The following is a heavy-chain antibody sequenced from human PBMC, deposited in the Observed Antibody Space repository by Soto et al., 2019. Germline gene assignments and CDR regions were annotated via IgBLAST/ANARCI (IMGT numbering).Heavy chain of an antibody. V-gene: IGHV3-74*01. CDR1: GITLSHFW. J-gene: IGHJ4*02. D-gene: IGHD3-9*01. Sequence: EVQLVESGGGSVQPGGSLRLSCPASGITLSHFWMHWVRQAPGKGLVWVARIDNGGSGTSYADFAKGRFTISKDDAKNTLYLQMNGLRAEDTSLYYCTTTFEPWGRGTLVTVSS. CDR2: IDNGGSGT. CDR3: TTTFEP.